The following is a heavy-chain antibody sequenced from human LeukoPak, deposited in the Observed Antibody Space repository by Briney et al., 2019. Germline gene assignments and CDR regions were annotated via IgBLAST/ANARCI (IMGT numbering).Heavy chain of an antibody. Sequence: GESLKISCKGSGYSFTSYWIGWVRQMPGKGLEWMGIIYPGDSDTRYSPSFQGQVTISADKSISTAYLQWSSLKASDTAMYYCARHGSGWYSGVNRYADYWGQGTLVTVSS. J-gene: IGHJ4*02. CDR3: ARHGSGWYSGVNRYADY. CDR2: IYPGDSDT. D-gene: IGHD6-19*01. CDR1: GYSFTSYW. V-gene: IGHV5-51*01.